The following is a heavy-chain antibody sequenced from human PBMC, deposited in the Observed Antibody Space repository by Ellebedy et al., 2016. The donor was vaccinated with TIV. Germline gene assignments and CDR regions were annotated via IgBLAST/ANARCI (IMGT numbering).Heavy chain of an antibody. V-gene: IGHV3-7*03. CDR1: GFTFSNYW. CDR2: IKQDGSEK. J-gene: IGHJ5*02. CDR3: VRRLLRDIAAGGPYYFDP. D-gene: IGHD6-13*01. Sequence: GESLKISCAASGFTFSNYWMSWVRQAPGKGLEWVANIKQDGSEKNYVGSVRGRFTISRDNAKNPLYLQMNSLKAEDTAVYYCVRRLLRDIAAGGPYYFDPWGQGVLVTVSS.